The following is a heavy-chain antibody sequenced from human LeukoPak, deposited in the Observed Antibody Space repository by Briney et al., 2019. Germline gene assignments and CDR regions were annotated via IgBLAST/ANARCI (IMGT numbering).Heavy chain of an antibody. D-gene: IGHD5-18*01. J-gene: IGHJ4*02. V-gene: IGHV1-24*01. CDR3: ATHLRYSYGLFY. CDR2: FDPEDGET. CDR1: GYTLTELS. Sequence: ASVKVSCKVSGYTLTELSMHWVRQAPGKGLEWMGGFDPEDGETIYAQKFQGRATMTEDTSTDTAYMELSSLRSEDTAVYYCATHLRYSYGLFYRGQGTLVTVSS.